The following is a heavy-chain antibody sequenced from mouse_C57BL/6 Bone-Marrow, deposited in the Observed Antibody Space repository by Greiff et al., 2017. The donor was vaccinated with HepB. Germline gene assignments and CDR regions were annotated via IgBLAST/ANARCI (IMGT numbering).Heavy chain of an antibody. D-gene: IGHD1-1*01. V-gene: IGHV14-4*01. CDR3: TTPITTVVAYYFDY. J-gene: IGHJ2*01. CDR2: IDPENGDT. Sequence: EVQLQQSGAELVRPGASVKLSCTASGFNIKDDYMHWVKQRPEQGLEWIGWIDPENGDTEYASKFQGKATITADTSSNTAYLQLSSLSSEDTAVYYCTTPITTVVAYYFDYWGQGTTLTVSS. CDR1: GFNIKDDY.